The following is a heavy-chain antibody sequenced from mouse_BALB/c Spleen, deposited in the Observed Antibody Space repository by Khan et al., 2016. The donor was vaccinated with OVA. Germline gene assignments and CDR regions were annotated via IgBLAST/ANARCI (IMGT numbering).Heavy chain of an antibody. V-gene: IGHV2-9*02. CDR1: GFSLTNYG. CDR2: IWAGGST. CDR3: ATLYGNEPY. J-gene: IGHJ3*01. D-gene: IGHD2-1*01. Sequence: QVQLKQSGPGLVAPSQSPSITCTVSGFSLTNYGVHWLRQPPGKGLEWLGVIWAGGSTNYNSALMSRLSISKDNSKGQVFLKMNSLQTDDTAMYYCATLYGNEPYWGQGTLVTVSA.